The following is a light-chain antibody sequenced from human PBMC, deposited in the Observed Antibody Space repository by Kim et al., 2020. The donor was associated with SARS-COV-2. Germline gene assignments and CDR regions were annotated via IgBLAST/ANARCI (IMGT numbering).Light chain of an antibody. CDR3: QQYDAYPLL. CDR1: QSVSYW. Sequence: DIQMTQSPSTLSASIGDRVTITCRASQSVSYWLAWYQQKPGKPPKPLIYKASFLESGVPSRFSGSGSGTEFTLTISGLQPDDFATYYCQQYDAYPLLFGQGTKLEI. J-gene: IGKJ2*01. V-gene: IGKV1-5*03. CDR2: KAS.